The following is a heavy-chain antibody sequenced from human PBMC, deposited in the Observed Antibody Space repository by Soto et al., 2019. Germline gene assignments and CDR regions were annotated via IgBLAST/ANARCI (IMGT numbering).Heavy chain of an antibody. CDR2: INHSGST. Sequence: ETLSLTCAVYGGSFSGYYWSWIRQPPGKGLEWIGEINHSGSTNYNPSLKSRVTISVDTSKNQFSLKLSSVTAADTAVYYCARGPYYDFWSGLPPGDNWFDPWGQGTLVTVSS. V-gene: IGHV4-34*01. CDR3: ARGPYYDFWSGLPPGDNWFDP. D-gene: IGHD3-3*01. J-gene: IGHJ5*02. CDR1: GGSFSGYY.